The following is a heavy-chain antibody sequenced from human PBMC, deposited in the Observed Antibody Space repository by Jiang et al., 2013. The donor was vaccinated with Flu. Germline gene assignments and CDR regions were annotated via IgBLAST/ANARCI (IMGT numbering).Heavy chain of an antibody. CDR2: IFHSGST. CDR1: GDSISTTYW. Sequence: GSGLVKPSGTLSLTCAVSGDSISTTYWWTWVRQSPGKGLEWLGEIFHSGSTNYNPSLKSRVSISVDKAKNQFSLKLNSVTAADTAVYFCARGPDGMDVWGPRDHGHRLF. J-gene: IGHJ6*01. V-gene: IGHV4-4*02. CDR3: ARGPDGMDV.